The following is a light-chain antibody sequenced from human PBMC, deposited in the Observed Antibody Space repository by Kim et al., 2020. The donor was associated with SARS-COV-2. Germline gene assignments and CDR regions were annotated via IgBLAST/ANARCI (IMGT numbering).Light chain of an antibody. V-gene: IGLV2-14*03. J-gene: IGLJ1*01. Sequence: QSALTKPASVSGSPGQSITISCTGTSSDVGGYNYVSWYQQHPGKAPKLMIYDVSNRPSGVSNRFYGSKSGNPASLTISGLQAEDEADYYCSSYTSSSTNVFGTGTKVTVL. CDR1: SSDVGGYNY. CDR2: DVS. CDR3: SSYTSSSTNV.